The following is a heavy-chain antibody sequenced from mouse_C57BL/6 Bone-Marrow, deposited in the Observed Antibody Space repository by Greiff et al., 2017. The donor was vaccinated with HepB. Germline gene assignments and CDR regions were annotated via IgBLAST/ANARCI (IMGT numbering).Heavy chain of an antibody. D-gene: IGHD2-4*01. V-gene: IGHV5-4*01. Sequence: EVQGVESGGGLVKPGGSLKLSCAASGFTFSSYAMSWVRQTPEKRLEWVATISDGGSYTYYPDNVKGRFTISRDNAKNNLYLQMSHLKSEDTAMYYCARGGDYALFAYWGQGTLVTVSA. J-gene: IGHJ3*01. CDR2: ISDGGSYT. CDR1: GFTFSSYA. CDR3: ARGGDYALFAY.